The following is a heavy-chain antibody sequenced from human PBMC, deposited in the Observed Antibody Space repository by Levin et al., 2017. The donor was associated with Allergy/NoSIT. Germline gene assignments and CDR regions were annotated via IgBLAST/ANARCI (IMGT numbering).Heavy chain of an antibody. CDR2: ISWNSGSI. CDR1: GFTFDDYA. Sequence: GGSLRLSCAASGFTFDDYAMHWVRQAPGKGLEWVSGISWNSGSIGYADSVKGRFTISRDNAKNSLYLQMNSLRAEDTALYYCAKDIRAGGAGNYGMDVWGQGTTVTVSS. J-gene: IGHJ6*02. CDR3: AKDIRAGGAGNYGMDV. D-gene: IGHD3-16*01. V-gene: IGHV3-9*01.